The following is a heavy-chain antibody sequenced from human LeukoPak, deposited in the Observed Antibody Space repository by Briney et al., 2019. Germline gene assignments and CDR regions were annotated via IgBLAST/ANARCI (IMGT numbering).Heavy chain of an antibody. D-gene: IGHD3-16*01. CDR3: ARSEINDYFKY. CDR2: ISQSGNT. J-gene: IGHJ4*02. V-gene: IGHV4-38-2*02. Sequence: SETLSLTCTVSGYSISSGYDWGWMRQAPGKGLEWLGSISQSGNTYNSPSLKSRVTLSVDTSKNQVSLKLTSVSAADTAVYYCARSEINDYFKYWGPGILVTVST. CDR1: GYSISSGYD.